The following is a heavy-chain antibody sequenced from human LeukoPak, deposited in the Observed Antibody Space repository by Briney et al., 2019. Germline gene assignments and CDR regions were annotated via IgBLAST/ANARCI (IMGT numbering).Heavy chain of an antibody. Sequence: PSETLSLTCAVYGEPLSKYYWTWIRQSPGKGLEWMGEINHRGSTKLNPSLKSRVTLSVDTSKHQFSLKLTSATAADAAVYYCASSVGSTDYWGQGTLVTVTS. J-gene: IGHJ4*02. CDR3: ASSVGSTDY. D-gene: IGHD1-26*01. CDR1: GEPLSKYY. V-gene: IGHV4-34*01. CDR2: INHRGST.